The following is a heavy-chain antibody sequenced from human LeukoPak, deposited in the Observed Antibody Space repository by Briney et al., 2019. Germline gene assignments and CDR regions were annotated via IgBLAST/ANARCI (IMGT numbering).Heavy chain of an antibody. J-gene: IGHJ4*02. CDR1: GGTFSRFA. V-gene: IGHV1-69*05. Sequence: GASVKVSCKASGGTFSRFAISWVPEAPGQGLEWMGRFIPIFGTANYAQKFQGRVTITTDESTSTAYMELSSLRSEDTAVYYCARQHYDYSSGYYYFDFWPEGTLVTVST. CDR2: FIPIFGTA. CDR3: ARQHYDYSSGYYYFDF. D-gene: IGHD3-22*01.